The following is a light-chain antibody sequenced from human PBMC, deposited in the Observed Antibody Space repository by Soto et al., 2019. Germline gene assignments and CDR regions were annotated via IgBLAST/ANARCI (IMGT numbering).Light chain of an antibody. CDR1: QSISSY. J-gene: IGKJ2*01. CDR2: AAS. CDR3: QQSYSTPRT. Sequence: DIQMTQSPSSLSASVGDRVTITCRASQSISSYLNWYQQKPGKAPKLLIYAASSLQSGVPSRFSCSGSGTDFTLTISMLQPEDFATYYCQQSYSTPRTFGQGTKLEIK. V-gene: IGKV1-39*01.